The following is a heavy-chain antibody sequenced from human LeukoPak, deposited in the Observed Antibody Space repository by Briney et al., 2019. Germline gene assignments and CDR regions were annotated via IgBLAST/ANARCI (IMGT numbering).Heavy chain of an antibody. Sequence: PVGSLRLSCAASGFTFSSYSMNWVRQAPGKGLEWVSSISSSSSYIYYADSVKGRFTISRDNAKNSLYLQMNSLRAEDTAVYYCARARAAAGTSFDYWGQGTLVTVSS. CDR3: ARARAAAGTSFDY. J-gene: IGHJ4*02. V-gene: IGHV3-21*01. CDR1: GFTFSSYS. CDR2: ISSSSSYI. D-gene: IGHD6-13*01.